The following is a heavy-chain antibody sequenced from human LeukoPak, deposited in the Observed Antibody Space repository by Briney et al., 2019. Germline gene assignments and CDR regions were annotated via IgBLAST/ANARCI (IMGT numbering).Heavy chain of an antibody. CDR3: ARVGSVYCSSTSCFDY. CDR2: IYTSGST. V-gene: IGHV4-61*02. D-gene: IGHD2-2*01. CDR1: GGSISSGSYY. Sequence: PSQTLSLTCTVSGGSISSGSYYWSWIRQPAGKGLEWIGRIYTSGSTNYNPSLKSRVTISVDTSKNQFSLKLSSVTAADTAVYYCARVGSVYCSSTSCFDYWGQGTLVTVSS. J-gene: IGHJ4*02.